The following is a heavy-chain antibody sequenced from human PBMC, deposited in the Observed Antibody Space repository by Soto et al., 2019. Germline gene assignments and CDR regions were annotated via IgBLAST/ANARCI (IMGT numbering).Heavy chain of an antibody. D-gene: IGHD3-16*01. J-gene: IGHJ4*02. Sequence: GGSLRLSCAASGFTFSSYSMNWVRQAPGKGLEWVSYISSSSSTIYYADSVKGRFTISRDNAKNSLYLQMNSLRAEDTAVYYCATIHLGELLVQRFDYWGQGTLVTVSS. CDR1: GFTFSSYS. CDR3: ATIHLGELLVQRFDY. V-gene: IGHV3-48*01. CDR2: ISSSSSTI.